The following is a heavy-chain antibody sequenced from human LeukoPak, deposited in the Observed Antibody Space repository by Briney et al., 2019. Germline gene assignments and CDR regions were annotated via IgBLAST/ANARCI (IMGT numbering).Heavy chain of an antibody. CDR3: ARDVGYCSSTSCYFDY. D-gene: IGHD2-2*01. Sequence: SVKVSCKASGGTFSSYAISWVRQAPGQRLEWMGGIIPIFGTANYAQKFQGRVTITADESTSTAYMELSSLRSEDTAVYYCARDVGYCSSTSCYFDYWGQGTLVTVSS. CDR1: GGTFSSYA. CDR2: IIPIFGTA. V-gene: IGHV1-69*13. J-gene: IGHJ4*02.